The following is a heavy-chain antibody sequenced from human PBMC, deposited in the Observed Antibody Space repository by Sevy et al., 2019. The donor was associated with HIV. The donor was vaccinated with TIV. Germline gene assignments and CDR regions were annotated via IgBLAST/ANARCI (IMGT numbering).Heavy chain of an antibody. V-gene: IGHV3-30*02. Sequence: GGSLRLSCAAAGFTFSNYAMHWVRQAPGKGLEWVALIWYDGTIKYYADSVKGRFTISRDNSKDTLFLQMNSLTPEDTAVYYCARGGGYCGGDCYSIDYWGQGALATVSS. J-gene: IGHJ4*02. CDR3: ARGGGYCGGDCYSIDY. CDR2: IWYDGTIK. D-gene: IGHD2-21*02. CDR1: GFTFSNYA.